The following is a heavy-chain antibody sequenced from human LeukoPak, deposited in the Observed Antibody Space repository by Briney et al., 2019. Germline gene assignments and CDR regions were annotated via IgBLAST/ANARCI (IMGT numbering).Heavy chain of an antibody. V-gene: IGHV4-34*01. Sequence: SETLSLTCAVYGGPFSGYYWSWIRQPPGKGLEWIGEINHSGSTNYNPSLKSRVTISVDTSKNQFSLKLSSVTAADTAVYYCARRRTIFNWFDPWGQGTLATVSS. D-gene: IGHD3-3*01. CDR1: GGPFSGYY. J-gene: IGHJ5*02. CDR3: ARRRTIFNWFDP. CDR2: INHSGST.